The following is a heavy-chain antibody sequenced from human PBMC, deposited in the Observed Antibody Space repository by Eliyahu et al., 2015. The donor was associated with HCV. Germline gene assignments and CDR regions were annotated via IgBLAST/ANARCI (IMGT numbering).Heavy chain of an antibody. D-gene: IGHD3-9*01. CDR2: IYSGGST. Sequence: EVQLVESGGGLIQPGGSLRLSCAASGFTVSSNYMSWVRQAPGKGLEWVSVIYSGGSTYYADSVKGRFTISRDNSKNTLYLQMNSLRAEDTAVYYCARGLNDILTGSGDAFDIWGQGTMVTVFS. J-gene: IGHJ3*02. CDR3: ARGLNDILTGSGDAFDI. V-gene: IGHV3-53*01. CDR1: GFTVSSNY.